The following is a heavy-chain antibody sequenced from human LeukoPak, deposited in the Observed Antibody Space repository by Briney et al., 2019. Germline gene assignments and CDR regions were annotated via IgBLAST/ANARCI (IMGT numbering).Heavy chain of an antibody. Sequence: GASVKVSCKASGYTFTGYYMHWVRQAPGQGLEWMGWINPNSGGTNYAQRFQGRVTMTRDMSTSTVYMELSSLRSEDTAIYYCARGGHVRVYDNSAYYGHEWGQGTLVTVSS. V-gene: IGHV1-2*02. CDR3: ARGGHVRVYDNSAYYGHE. CDR2: INPNSGGT. J-gene: IGHJ4*02. D-gene: IGHD3-22*01. CDR1: GYTFTGYY.